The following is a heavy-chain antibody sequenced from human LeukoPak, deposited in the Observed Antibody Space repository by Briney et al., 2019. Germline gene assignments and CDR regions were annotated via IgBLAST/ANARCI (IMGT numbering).Heavy chain of an antibody. CDR1: GFIFSNYE. D-gene: IGHD1-26*01. V-gene: IGHV3-48*03. Sequence: PGGSLRLSCAGSGFIFSNYEMNWVRQAPGKGLEWVSYISSTGGDIYYADSVKGRFTISRDNAEKSVYLQMNNLRAEDTAVYYCARDLPTGTYRAYFDNWGQGTLVTVSS. J-gene: IGHJ4*02. CDR2: ISSTGGDI. CDR3: ARDLPTGTYRAYFDN.